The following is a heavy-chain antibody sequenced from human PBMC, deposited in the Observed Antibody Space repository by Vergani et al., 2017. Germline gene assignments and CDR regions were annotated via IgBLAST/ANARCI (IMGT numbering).Heavy chain of an antibody. D-gene: IGHD1-26*01. Sequence: QVQLVQSGAELKKPGASVKVSCKASGYSFYTYGISWVRQAPGQGLEWMGIINPSGGSTSYAQKFQGRVTMTRDTSTSTVYMELSSLRSEDTAVYYCARAISGSYSADAFDIWGQGTMVTVSS. CDR3: ARAISGSYSADAFDI. V-gene: IGHV1-46*02. CDR2: INPSGGST. CDR1: GYSFYTYG. J-gene: IGHJ3*02.